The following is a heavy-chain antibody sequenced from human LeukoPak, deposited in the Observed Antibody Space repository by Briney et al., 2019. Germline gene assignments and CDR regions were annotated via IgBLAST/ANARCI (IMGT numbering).Heavy chain of an antibody. CDR1: GGSISSGSYY. D-gene: IGHD4-17*01. J-gene: IGHJ5*02. CDR2: IYTSGST. CDR3: AKDPFTYGDYGNWFDP. Sequence: PSETLSLTCTVSGGSISSGSYYWSWIRQPAGKGLEWIGRIYTSGSTNYNPSLKSRVTISVDTSKNQFSLKLSSVTAADTAIYYCAKDPFTYGDYGNWFDPWGQGTLVTVSS. V-gene: IGHV4-61*02.